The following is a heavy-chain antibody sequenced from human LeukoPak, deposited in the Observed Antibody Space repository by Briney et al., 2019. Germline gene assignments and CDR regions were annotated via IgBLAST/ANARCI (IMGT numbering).Heavy chain of an antibody. Sequence: GGSLRLSCAASGSTFSSHWMSWVRQAPGKGLEWVANINQDGSEKYYVDSVKGRFIISRDNAKNSLHLQMNSLRAEDTAVYYCARDHTAAGIIFDYWGQGTLVTVSS. CDR1: GSTFSSHW. V-gene: IGHV3-7*01. J-gene: IGHJ4*02. CDR2: INQDGSEK. D-gene: IGHD5-18*01. CDR3: ARDHTAAGIIFDY.